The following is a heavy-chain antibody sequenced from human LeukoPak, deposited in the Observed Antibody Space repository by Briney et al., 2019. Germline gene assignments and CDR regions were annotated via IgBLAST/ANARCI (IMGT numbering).Heavy chain of an antibody. CDR1: GFTFSSYT. V-gene: IGHV3-21*01. J-gene: IGHJ4*02. CDR2: ISSSSSLI. Sequence: GGSLRLSCAASGFTFSSYTMNWARQAPGKGLQWVSSISSSSSLIYYADSVKGRFTISRDNAKNSLYLQMNSLRVEDTAVYYCASSVVNGYWGQGTLVTVSS. D-gene: IGHD4-23*01. CDR3: ASSVVNGY.